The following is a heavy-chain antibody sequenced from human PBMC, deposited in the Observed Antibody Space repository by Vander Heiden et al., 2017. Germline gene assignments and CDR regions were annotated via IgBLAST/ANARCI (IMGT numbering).Heavy chain of an antibody. Sequence: QLQLQASGPGLVRPSETLSRTCSVSRGSVRSSAYFWAWIRQPPGKGLEWIASIFYAGNTFYNPSLKSRVSISVDMPSDQFSLKLTSVIASDTAVYYCARHDSGLWYFDLWGRGTLVTVSS. V-gene: IGHV4-39*01. D-gene: IGHD3-10*01. J-gene: IGHJ2*01. CDR3: ARHDSGLWYFDL. CDR1: RGSVRSSAYF. CDR2: IFYAGNT.